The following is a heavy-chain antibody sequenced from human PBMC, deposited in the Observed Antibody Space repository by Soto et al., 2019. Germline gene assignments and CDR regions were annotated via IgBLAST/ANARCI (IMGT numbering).Heavy chain of an antibody. V-gene: IGHV3-23*01. J-gene: IGHJ4*02. CDR1: GFTSSIYA. D-gene: IGHD6-25*01. Sequence: PGGSLRLSCTASGFTSSIYAMSWVRQAPGKGLEWVSSISGSGDSAYYADSVKGRFTISRDNSKNTLYLQINSLRADDTAVYYCAKERSDHRITAAAIDYWGQGARVTVSS. CDR3: AKERSDHRITAAAIDY. CDR2: ISGSGDSA.